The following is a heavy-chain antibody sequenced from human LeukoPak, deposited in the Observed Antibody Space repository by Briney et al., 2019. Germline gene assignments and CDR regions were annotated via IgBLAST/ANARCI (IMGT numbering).Heavy chain of an antibody. CDR3: AAASAWDSASGGLADY. D-gene: IGHD3-16*01. J-gene: IGHJ4*01. Sequence: SETLSLTCAVSGVSVSAGHHYWTWIRQPAGKGLEWIGRIYARGSPNYNSSYQSRVSMSIDTSTNHFSLNLNSVTAADTAVYYCAAASAWDSASGGLADYWGHGTLVTVSS. V-gene: IGHV4-61*02. CDR1: GVSVSAGHHY. CDR2: IYARGSP.